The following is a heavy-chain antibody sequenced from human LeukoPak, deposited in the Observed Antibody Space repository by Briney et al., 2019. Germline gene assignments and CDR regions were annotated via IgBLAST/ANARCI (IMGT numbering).Heavy chain of an antibody. J-gene: IGHJ3*02. D-gene: IGHD2-2*01. CDR2: LYTNGST. CDR1: GGSISNYY. V-gene: IGHV4-4*07. CDR3: TRDGGIVIPAAPAVFDI. Sequence: SETLSLTCTVSGGSISNYYWSWIRQPAGKGLEWIGRLYTNGSTKYNPSLKTRVSMSADLSKNQFSLKLTSVTAADTALYYCTRDGGIVIPAAPAVFDIWGQGTMVTVSS.